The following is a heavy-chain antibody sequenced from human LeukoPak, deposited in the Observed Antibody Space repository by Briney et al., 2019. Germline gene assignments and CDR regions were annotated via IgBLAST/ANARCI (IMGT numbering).Heavy chain of an antibody. D-gene: IGHD6-13*01. CDR2: ISWDGGST. CDR1: GFTFDDYA. J-gene: IGHJ1*01. CDR3: AKAPGAYSSSWTRYFQH. Sequence: GGSLRLSCAASGFTFDDYAMHWVRQAPGKGLEWVSLISWDGGSTYYADSVKGRFTISRDNSKNSLYLQMNSLRAEDTALYYCAKAPGAYSSSWTRYFQHWGQGTLVTVSS. V-gene: IGHV3-43D*03.